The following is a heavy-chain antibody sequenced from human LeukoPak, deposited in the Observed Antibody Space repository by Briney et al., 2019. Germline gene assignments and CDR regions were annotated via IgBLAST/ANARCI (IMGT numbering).Heavy chain of an antibody. CDR3: ASQNYFDSPAYYYFDY. CDR2: IHYSGTT. J-gene: IGHJ4*02. CDR1: GGSISGYY. D-gene: IGHD3-22*01. Sequence: PSETLSLTCTVSGGSISGYYWSWLRQPPGKGLEWIGYIHYSGTTNYNPSLRSRVTMSVDTSRNRFSLKLSSVTAADTAVYYCASQNYFDSPAYYYFDYWGQGALVTVSS. V-gene: IGHV4-59*08.